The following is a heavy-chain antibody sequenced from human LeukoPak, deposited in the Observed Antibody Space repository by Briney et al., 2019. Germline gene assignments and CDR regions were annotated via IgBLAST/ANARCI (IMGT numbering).Heavy chain of an antibody. D-gene: IGHD1-1*01. CDR2: IIPILGIA. V-gene: IGHV1-69*04. J-gene: IGHJ1*01. CDR1: GGTFSSYA. CDR3: ARDLGTPATGSESFVQH. Sequence: PRASVKVSCKASGGTFSSYAISWVRQAPGQGLEWMGRIIPILGIANYAQKFQGRVTITADKSTSTAYMELSSLRSEDTAVYYCARDLGTPATGSESFVQHWGQGTLVTVSS.